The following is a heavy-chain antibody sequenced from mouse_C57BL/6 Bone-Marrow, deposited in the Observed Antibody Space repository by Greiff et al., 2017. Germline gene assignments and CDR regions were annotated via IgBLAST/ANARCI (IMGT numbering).Heavy chain of an antibody. CDR3: SEDSAVYYCAWGPGSSGPGAMDY. V-gene: IGHV1-87*01. D-gene: IGHD3-2*02. J-gene: IGHJ4*01. CDR1: YTFSRRVH. Sequence: QVQLQQSGPELARPWASVKISCQAFYTFSRRVHFAIRDTNYWMQWVKQRPGKGLEWIGAIYPGNGDTSYNQKFKGKATLTADKSSSTAYMQLSSLTSEDSAVYYCAWGPGSSGPGAMDYWGQGTSVTVSS. CDR2: GKGLEWIG.